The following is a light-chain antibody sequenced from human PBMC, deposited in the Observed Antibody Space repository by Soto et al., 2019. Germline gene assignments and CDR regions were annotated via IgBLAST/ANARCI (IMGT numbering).Light chain of an antibody. CDR1: QSVSNY. Sequence: EIVLTQSPATLSLSPGERATLSCRASQSVSNYLAWFQQKPGQAPRLLIYAASNRATGTPARFSGSGSGTDFHLTISSLEPEEFAVYYCQQRSSWPLLTFGGGTKVEI. J-gene: IGKJ4*01. V-gene: IGKV3-11*01. CDR2: AAS. CDR3: QQRSSWPLLT.